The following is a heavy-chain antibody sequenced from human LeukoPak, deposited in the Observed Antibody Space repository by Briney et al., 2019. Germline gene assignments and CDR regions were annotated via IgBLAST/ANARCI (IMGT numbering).Heavy chain of an antibody. J-gene: IGHJ4*02. Sequence: PSETLSLTCAVYGGSFSGYYWSWIRQPPGKGLEWIGEINHSGSTNYNPSLKSRVTISVDTSKNQFSLKLSSVTAADTAVYYCAGGIAAAGSNAYWGKGTLVTVSS. V-gene: IGHV4-34*01. CDR3: AGGIAAAGSNAY. CDR2: INHSGST. D-gene: IGHD6-13*01. CDR1: GGSFSGYY.